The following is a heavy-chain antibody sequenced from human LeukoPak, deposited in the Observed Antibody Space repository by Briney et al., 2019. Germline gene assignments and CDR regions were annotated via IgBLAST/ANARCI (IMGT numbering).Heavy chain of an antibody. D-gene: IGHD3-10*02. J-gene: IGHJ6*04. CDR2: ISSSGSTI. CDR1: GFTFSSYE. CDR3: AELGITMIGGV. Sequence: GGSLRLSCAASGFTFSSYEMNWVRQAPGKGLEGVSYISSSGSTIYYADSVKGRFTLSRDNAKNSLYLQMNSLRAEDTAVYYCAELGITMIGGVWGKGTTVTISS. V-gene: IGHV3-48*03.